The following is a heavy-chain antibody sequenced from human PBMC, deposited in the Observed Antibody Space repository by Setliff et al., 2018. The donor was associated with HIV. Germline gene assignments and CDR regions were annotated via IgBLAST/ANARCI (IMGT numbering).Heavy chain of an antibody. D-gene: IGHD6-6*01. J-gene: IGHJ6*02. V-gene: IGHV1-69*05. CDR2: IIPILDTV. CDR1: GGTFNTYG. CDR3: ARFYSSSAYHYYGMDV. Sequence: ASVKVSCKASGGTFNTYGISWVRQAPGQGLEWMGGIIPILDTVNHAQKFQGRVTITTDESTSTAYMELSSLRSEDTAVYYCARFYSSSAYHYYGMDVWGQGTTVTVSS.